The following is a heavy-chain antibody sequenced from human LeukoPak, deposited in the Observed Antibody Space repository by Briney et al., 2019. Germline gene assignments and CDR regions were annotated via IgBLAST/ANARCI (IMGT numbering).Heavy chain of an antibody. D-gene: IGHD6-19*01. J-gene: IGHJ5*02. CDR3: AREEEAVAANWFDP. V-gene: IGHV1-69*13. CDR1: GGTFSSYA. Sequence: VASVKVSCKASGGTFSSYAISWVRQAPGQGLEWMGGIIPIFGTANYAQKFQGRVTITADESTSTAYMELSSLRSEDTAVYYCAREEEAVAANWFDPWGQGTLVTVSS. CDR2: IIPIFGTA.